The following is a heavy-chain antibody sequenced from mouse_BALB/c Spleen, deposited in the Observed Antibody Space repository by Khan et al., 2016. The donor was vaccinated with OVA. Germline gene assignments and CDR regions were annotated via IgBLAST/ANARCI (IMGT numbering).Heavy chain of an antibody. J-gene: IGHJ1*02. CDR1: GFLLTRHG. V-gene: IGHV2-2*01. CDR3: ARNAACVHWYFDV. Sequence: QVQLKESGPGLVQPSQSLSITCTASGFLLTRHGVHWVRQSPGKGLEWLGSICTGGSTFYNAAFISRLSISKDNPKSQVFFKMNSPQAHDTAIYYCARNAACVHWYFDVGGAGTAVTAAS. CDR2: ICTGGST.